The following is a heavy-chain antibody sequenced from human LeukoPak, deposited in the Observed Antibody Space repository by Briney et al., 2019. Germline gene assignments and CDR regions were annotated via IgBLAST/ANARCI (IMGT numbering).Heavy chain of an antibody. CDR1: GYTFTSYY. Sequence: ASVKVSCKASGYTFTSYYMHWVRQAPGQGLEWMGIINPSGGSTSYAQKFQGRVTMTRDTSTSTVYMELSSLRSEDTAVYYCARDQGFCSGGSCPYYFEYWGQGTLVTVSS. V-gene: IGHV1-46*01. J-gene: IGHJ4*02. CDR3: ARDQGFCSGGSCPYYFEY. D-gene: IGHD2-15*01. CDR2: INPSGGST.